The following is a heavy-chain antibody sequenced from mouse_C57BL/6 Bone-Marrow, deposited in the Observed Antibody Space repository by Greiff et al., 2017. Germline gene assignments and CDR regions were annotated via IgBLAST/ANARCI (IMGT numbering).Heavy chain of an antibody. CDR2: IFPGSGST. J-gene: IGHJ3*01. CDR3: ARSGYYPAWFAY. V-gene: IGHV1-75*01. Sequence: VQLQQSGPELVKPGASVKISCKASGYTFTDYYINWVKQRPGQGLEWIGWIFPGSGSTYYNEKFKGKATLTVDNSSSTAYMLLSSLTSEDSAVYFCARSGYYPAWFAYWGQGTLVTVSA. D-gene: IGHD2-3*01. CDR1: GYTFTDYY.